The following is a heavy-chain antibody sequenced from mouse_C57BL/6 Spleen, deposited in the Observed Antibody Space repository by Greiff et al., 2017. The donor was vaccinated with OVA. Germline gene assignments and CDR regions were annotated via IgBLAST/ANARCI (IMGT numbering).Heavy chain of an antibody. D-gene: IGHD1-1*01. J-gene: IGHJ1*03. CDR3: ASGSSYRYFDV. V-gene: IGHV3-1*01. CDR2: ISYSGST. Sequence: EVQLVESGPGMVKPSQSLSLTCTVTGYSITSGYDWHWIRHFPGNKLEWMGYISYSGSTNYNPSLKSRISITHDTSKNHFFLKLNSVTTEDTATYYCASGSSYRYFDVWGTGTTVTVSS. CDR1: GYSITSGYD.